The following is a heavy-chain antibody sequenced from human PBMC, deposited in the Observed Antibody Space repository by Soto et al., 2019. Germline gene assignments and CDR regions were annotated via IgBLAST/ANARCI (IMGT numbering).Heavy chain of an antibody. J-gene: IGHJ4*02. D-gene: IGHD3-3*01. V-gene: IGHV3-53*02. CDR3: AREGADFWSGQYYFDY. CDR1: GFTVSSNY. Sequence: EVQLVETGGGLIRPGGSLRLSCAASGFTVSSNYMSWVRQAPGKGLEWVSVIYSGGSTYYADSVKGRFTISRDNSKNTLYLQMNSLRAEDTAVYYCAREGADFWSGQYYFDYWGQGTLVTVSS. CDR2: IYSGGST.